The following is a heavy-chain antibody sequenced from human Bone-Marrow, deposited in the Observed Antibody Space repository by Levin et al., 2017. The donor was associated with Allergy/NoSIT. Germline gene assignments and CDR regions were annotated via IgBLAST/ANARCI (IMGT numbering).Heavy chain of an antibody. J-gene: IGHJ6*02. Sequence: GGSLRLSCAASGFTFSSYAMHWVRQAPGKGLEWVAVISYDGSNKYYADSVKGRFTISRDNSKNTLYLQMNSLRAEDTAVYYCARDKCSSTSCYHYYYYGMDVWGQGTTVTVSS. CDR3: ARDKCSSTSCYHYYYYGMDV. CDR2: ISYDGSNK. CDR1: GFTFSSYA. V-gene: IGHV3-30-3*01. D-gene: IGHD2-2*01.